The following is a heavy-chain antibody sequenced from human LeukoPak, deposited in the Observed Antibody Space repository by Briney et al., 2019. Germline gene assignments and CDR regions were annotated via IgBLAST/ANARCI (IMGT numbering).Heavy chain of an antibody. Sequence: PGGSLRLSCAASGFTFSSYEMNWVRQAPGKGLEWVSYISSSGNTIYYADSVKGRSTISRDNAKKSMYLQMNSLRAEDTAFYYCAREDSGYDFGSGGQGTLVTVSS. CDR3: AREDSGYDFGS. V-gene: IGHV3-48*03. D-gene: IGHD5-12*01. J-gene: IGHJ4*02. CDR2: ISSSGNTI. CDR1: GFTFSSYE.